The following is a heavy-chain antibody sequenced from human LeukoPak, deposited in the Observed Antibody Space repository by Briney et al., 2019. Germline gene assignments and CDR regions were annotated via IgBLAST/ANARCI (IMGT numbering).Heavy chain of an antibody. J-gene: IGHJ4*02. CDR3: TTEETAMVTWYYFDY. V-gene: IGHV3-15*01. CDR1: GFTVSSDY. CDR2: IKSKTDGGTT. Sequence: KSGGSLRLSCAASGFTVSSDYMSWVRQAPGKGLEWVGRIKSKTDGGTTDYAAPVKGRFTISRDDSKNTLDLQMNSLKTEDTAVYYCTTEETAMVTWYYFDYWGQGTLVTVSS. D-gene: IGHD5-18*01.